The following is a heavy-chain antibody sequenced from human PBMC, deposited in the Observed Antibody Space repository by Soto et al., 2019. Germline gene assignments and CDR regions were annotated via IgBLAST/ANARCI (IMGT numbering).Heavy chain of an antibody. CDR2: MNPNSGNT. Sequence: ASVKVSCKASGYTFTGYYMHWVRQAPGQGLEYLGWMNPNSGNTAYVQKFQGRVTMTWDTSITTAYMELSSLRSEDTAVYFCARGIKYGAYSRWFDPWGQGTLVTVSS. V-gene: IGHV1-8*02. CDR1: GYTFTGYY. D-gene: IGHD4-17*01. J-gene: IGHJ5*02. CDR3: ARGIKYGAYSRWFDP.